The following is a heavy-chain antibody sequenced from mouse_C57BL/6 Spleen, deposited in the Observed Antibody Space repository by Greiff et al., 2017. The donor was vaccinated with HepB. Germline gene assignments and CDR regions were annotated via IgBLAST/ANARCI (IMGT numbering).Heavy chain of an antibody. CDR3: ARDGNSGGWYFDV. CDR1: GYTFTDYE. CDR2: IDPETGGT. J-gene: IGHJ1*03. Sequence: QVHVKQSGAELVRPGASVTLSCKASGYTFTDYEMHWVKQTPVHGLEWIGAIDPETGGTAYNQKFKGKAILTADKSSSTAYMELRSLTSEDSAVYYCARDGNSGGWYFDVWGTGTTVTVSS. V-gene: IGHV1-15*01. D-gene: IGHD2-1*01.